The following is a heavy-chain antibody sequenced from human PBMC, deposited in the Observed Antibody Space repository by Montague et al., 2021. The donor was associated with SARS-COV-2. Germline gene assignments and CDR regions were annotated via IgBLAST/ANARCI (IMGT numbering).Heavy chain of an antibody. Sequence: PALVKPTQTVTLTCTFSGFSLKTPGMCVSWIRQPPGKALEWLVRIDWDGDKDFSTSLKTRLTVSRDTSKNQVVLTMTNMDPGDTATYYCARTSPYSGSYKESDYWGQGVLVTVSS. CDR1: GFSLKTPGMC. CDR2: IDWDGDK. J-gene: IGHJ4*02. D-gene: IGHD1-26*01. CDR3: ARTSPYSGSYKESDY. V-gene: IGHV2-70*11.